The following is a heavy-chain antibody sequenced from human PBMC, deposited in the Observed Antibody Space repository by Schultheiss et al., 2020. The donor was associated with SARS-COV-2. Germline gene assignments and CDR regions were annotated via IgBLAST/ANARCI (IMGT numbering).Heavy chain of an antibody. Sequence: GGSLRLSCAASGFTFSSYDMHWVRQAPGKGLEWVSAISGSGGSTYYADSVKGRFTISRDNSKNTLYLQMNSLRAEDTAVYYCAKPRDIVVVVAATSFDYWGQGTLVTVSS. CDR1: GFTFSSYD. D-gene: IGHD2-15*01. CDR3: AKPRDIVVVVAATSFDY. J-gene: IGHJ4*02. CDR2: ISGSGGST. V-gene: IGHV3-23*01.